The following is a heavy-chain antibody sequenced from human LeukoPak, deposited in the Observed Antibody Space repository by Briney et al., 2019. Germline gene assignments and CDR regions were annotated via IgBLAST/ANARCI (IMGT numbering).Heavy chain of an antibody. J-gene: IGHJ6*02. CDR3: ARDGSGSRPHCYYGMDV. CDR1: GGSISSYY. D-gene: IGHD1-26*01. V-gene: IGHV4-59*01. CDR2: IYYSGST. Sequence: SETLSLTCTVSGGSISSYYWSWIRQPPGKGLEWIGYIYYSGSTNYNPSLKSRVTISVDTSKNQFSLKLSSVTAADTAVYYCARDGSGSRPHCYYGMDVWGQGTTVTVSS.